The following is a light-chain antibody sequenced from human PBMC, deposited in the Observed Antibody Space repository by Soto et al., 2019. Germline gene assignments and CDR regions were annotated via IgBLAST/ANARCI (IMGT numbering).Light chain of an antibody. CDR1: RNTSDY. CDR2: GAS. V-gene: IGKV1-39*01. J-gene: IGKJ3*01. Sequence: DIQMTQSPSSLSASVGDRVTMTCWSSRNTSDYLNWYQQTPGKAPKLLIYGASSLQSGVPSRFSGSGSGTDFTLTISSLQPEDFATYYCQQTYSTLFTFGPGTKVEI. CDR3: QQTYSTLFT.